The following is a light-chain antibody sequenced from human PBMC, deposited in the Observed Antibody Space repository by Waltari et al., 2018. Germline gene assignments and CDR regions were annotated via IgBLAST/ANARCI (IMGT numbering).Light chain of an antibody. CDR2: DAS. J-gene: IGKJ1*01. CDR1: QSVSNY. Sequence: EIVLTQSPATLPLSPGERATLSCCASQSVSNYLAWYQQKPGQAPRLLIYDASKRATGIPARFSGSGSGTDFTLTSSSLEPEDFAVYYCQQRSDWPWTFGQGTKVEIK. CDR3: QQRSDWPWT. V-gene: IGKV3-11*01.